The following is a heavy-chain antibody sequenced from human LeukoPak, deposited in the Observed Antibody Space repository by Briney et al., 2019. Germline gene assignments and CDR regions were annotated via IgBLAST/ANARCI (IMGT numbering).Heavy chain of an antibody. CDR1: GYIFTSYW. J-gene: IGHJ6*03. D-gene: IGHD3-16*01. CDR2: IYPGDSDN. CDR3: ARHNVLGYMDV. V-gene: IGHV5-51*01. Sequence: GECLKISCNGSGYIFTSYWIDRVRQLPGKDLEWMGIIYPGDSDNRYSPSFQGHVTIFANKSISTTFLQRRSLKASDTAMYYCARHNVLGYMDVRGKGTTVTVSS.